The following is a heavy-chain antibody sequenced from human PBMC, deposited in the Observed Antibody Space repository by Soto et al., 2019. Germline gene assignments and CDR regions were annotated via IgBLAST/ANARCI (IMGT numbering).Heavy chain of an antibody. CDR1: GFTFSSYG. J-gene: IGHJ6*02. D-gene: IGHD6-19*01. Sequence: PGGSLRLSCAASGFTFSSYGMHWVRQAPGKGLEWVAVISYDGSNKYYADPVKGRFTISRDNSKNTLYLQMNSLRAEDTAVYYCAKDPYSSGWYTWDPYYYYGMDVWGQGTTVTVSS. CDR3: AKDPYSSGWYTWDPYYYYGMDV. V-gene: IGHV3-30*18. CDR2: ISYDGSNK.